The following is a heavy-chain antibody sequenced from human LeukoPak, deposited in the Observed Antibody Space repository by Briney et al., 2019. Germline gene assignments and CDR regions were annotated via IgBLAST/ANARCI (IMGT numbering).Heavy chain of an antibody. D-gene: IGHD5-24*01. CDR3: AKDIGDGYSPKQDAFDI. J-gene: IGHJ3*02. CDR2: ISWNSGSI. CDR1: GFTFDDYA. V-gene: IGHV3-9*01. Sequence: PGGSLRLSCAASGFTFDDYAMHWVRQAPGKGLEWVSGISWNSGSIGYADSVKGRFTISRDNAKNSLYLQMNSLRAEDTALYYCAKDIGDGYSPKQDAFDIWGQGTMVTVSS.